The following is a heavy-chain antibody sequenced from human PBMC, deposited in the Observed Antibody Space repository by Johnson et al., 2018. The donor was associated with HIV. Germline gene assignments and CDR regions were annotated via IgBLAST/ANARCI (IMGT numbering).Heavy chain of an antibody. Sequence: VQLVESGGGLVQPGRSLRLSCAASGFTFSSYTMHWVRQAPGKGLEYVSSISTNGGRTHYANSVKGRFTISRDNSKNTLYLQMGSLRAEDMAVYYCARDGQWGSTTWYSAFDIWGQGTMGTVSS. CDR1: GFTFSSYT. D-gene: IGHD6-13*01. V-gene: IGHV3-64*01. CDR3: ARDGQWGSTTWYSAFDI. J-gene: IGHJ3*02. CDR2: ISTNGGRT.